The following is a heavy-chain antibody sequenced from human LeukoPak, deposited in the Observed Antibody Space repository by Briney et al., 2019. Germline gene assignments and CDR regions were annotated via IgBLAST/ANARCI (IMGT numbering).Heavy chain of an antibody. V-gene: IGHV4-30-4*01. J-gene: IGHJ6*02. CDR1: GGSISSGDYY. Sequence: SETLPLTCTVSGGSISSGDYYWSWIRQPPGKGLEWIGYIYYSGSTYYNPSLKSRVTISVDTSKNQFSLKLSSVTAADTAVYYCARDRGYVPYYYGMDVWGQGTTVTVSS. CDR3: ARDRGYVPYYYGMDV. D-gene: IGHD3-10*01. CDR2: IYYSGST.